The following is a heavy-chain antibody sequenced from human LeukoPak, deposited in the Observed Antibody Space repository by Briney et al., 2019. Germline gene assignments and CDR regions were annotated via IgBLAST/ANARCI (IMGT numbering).Heavy chain of an antibody. J-gene: IGHJ5*02. V-gene: IGHV3-48*03. CDR1: GFTFSSYE. CDR2: ISSSGSTI. Sequence: PGGSLRLSCAASGFTFSSYEMNWVRQAPGKGLEWVSYISSSGSTIYYADSVKGRFTISRDNAKNSLYLQMNSRRAEDTAVYYCARALGYSSSWYPFGPWGQGTLVTVSS. D-gene: IGHD6-13*01. CDR3: ARALGYSSSWYPFGP.